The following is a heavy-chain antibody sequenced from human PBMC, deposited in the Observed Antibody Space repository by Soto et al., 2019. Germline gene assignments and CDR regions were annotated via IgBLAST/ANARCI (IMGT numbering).Heavy chain of an antibody. CDR3: AKNSYDILTGYSYYFDY. V-gene: IGHV3-23*01. J-gene: IGHJ4*02. CDR1: GFTFSSYA. D-gene: IGHD3-9*01. CDR2: ISGSGGST. Sequence: GGSLRLSCAASGFTFSSYAMSWVRQAPGKGLEWVSAISGSGGSTYYADSVKGRFTISRDNSKNTLYLQMNSLRAEDTAVYYCAKNSYDILTGYSYYFDYWGQGTLVTVSS.